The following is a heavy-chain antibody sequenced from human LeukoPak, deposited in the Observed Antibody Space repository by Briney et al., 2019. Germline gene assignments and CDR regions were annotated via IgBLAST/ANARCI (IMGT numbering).Heavy chain of an antibody. D-gene: IGHD2-2*02. CDR3: ARGYCSSTSCYTRLDYYYYMDV. Sequence: PGRSLRLSCAASGFTFSSYGMHWVRQAPGKGLEWVSSISSSSSYIYYADSVKGRFTISRDNAKNSLYLQMNSLRAEDTAVYYCARGYCSSTSCYTRLDYYYYMDVWGKGTTVTVSS. CDR1: GFTFSSYG. J-gene: IGHJ6*03. V-gene: IGHV3-21*01. CDR2: ISSSSSYI.